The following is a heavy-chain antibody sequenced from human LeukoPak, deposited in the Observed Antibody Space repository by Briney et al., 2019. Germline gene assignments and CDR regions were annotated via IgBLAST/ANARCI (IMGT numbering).Heavy chain of an antibody. CDR1: GGTSSSYA. Sequence: GASVKGSCKASGGTSSSYAISWVRQAPGQGLEWMGGIIPIFGTANYAQKFQGRVTITADESTSTAYVELSSLRSEDTAVYYCARDHSPRMVAIIGYWGQGTLVTVSS. CDR2: IIPIFGTA. D-gene: IGHD5-12*01. J-gene: IGHJ4*02. CDR3: ARDHSPRMVAIIGY. V-gene: IGHV1-69*13.